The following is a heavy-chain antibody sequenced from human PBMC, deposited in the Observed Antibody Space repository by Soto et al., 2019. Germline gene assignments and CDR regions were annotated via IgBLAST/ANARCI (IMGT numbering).Heavy chain of an antibody. CDR2: IIPIFGTA. D-gene: IGHD3-22*01. J-gene: IGHJ4*02. CDR3: ARDRAYYYDSSGPGTRYFDY. Sequence: SRKVSCKFSGGTFSSYAISWVRQAPGQGLEWMGGIIPIFGTANYAQKFQGRVTITADESTSTAYMELRSLRSEDTAVYYCARDRAYYYDSSGPGTRYFDYWGQGTLFPDSS. CDR1: GGTFSSYA. V-gene: IGHV1-69*01.